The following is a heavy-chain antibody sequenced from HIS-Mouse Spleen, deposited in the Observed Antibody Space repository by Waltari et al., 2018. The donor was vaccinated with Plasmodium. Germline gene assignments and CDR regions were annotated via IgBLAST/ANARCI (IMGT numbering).Heavy chain of an antibody. J-gene: IGHJ6*02. V-gene: IGHV2-70*15. CDR1: GFSLSTSGMC. Sequence: QVTLRESGPALVKPTQTLTLTCTFSGFSLSTSGMCVTWIRQPPGQALEWLARIDWDDDKYYSTSLKNRLTISKDTSKNQVVLTMTNMDPVDTATYYCARTTYSSSSAKYYYYGMDVWGQGTTVTVSS. CDR3: ARTTYSSSSAKYYYYGMDV. D-gene: IGHD6-6*01. CDR2: IDWDDDK.